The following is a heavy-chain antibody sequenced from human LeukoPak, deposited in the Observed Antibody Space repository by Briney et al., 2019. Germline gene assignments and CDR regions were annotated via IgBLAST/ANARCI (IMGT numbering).Heavy chain of an antibody. CDR1: GFTFSSYA. D-gene: IGHD3-16*01. V-gene: IGHV3-23*01. Sequence: PGGSLRLSCAASGFTFSSYAMSWVRQAPGKGLEGVSAISGSGGSTYYADSVEGRFTISRDNSKTTLYLQMNSLRAEDTAVYYCARGVGYYFYYMDVWGKGTTVTVSS. CDR3: ARGVGYYFYYMDV. CDR2: ISGSGGST. J-gene: IGHJ6*03.